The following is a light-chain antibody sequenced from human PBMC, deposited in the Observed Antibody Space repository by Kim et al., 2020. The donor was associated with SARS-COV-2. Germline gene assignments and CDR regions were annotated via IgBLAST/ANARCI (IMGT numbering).Light chain of an antibody. CDR2: DAT. V-gene: IGKV3-15*01. J-gene: IGKJ1*01. CDR3: QQSNDWPPLT. CDR1: QTINNK. Sequence: AAGERATISCRASQTINNKLVWYQHKPGQAPRLLIYDATTRATGVPARFIGSGSETDFTLTISSLQSEDFAVYYCQQSNDWPPLTFGQGTKVDIK.